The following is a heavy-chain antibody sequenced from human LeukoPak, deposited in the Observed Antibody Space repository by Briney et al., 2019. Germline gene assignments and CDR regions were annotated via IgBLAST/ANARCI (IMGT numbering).Heavy chain of an antibody. V-gene: IGHV6-1*01. CDR1: GDIASSNSTT. J-gene: IGHJ4*02. Sequence: SPNHQHHHDISGDIASSNSTTWDWIRQSPSRSLESLARTSYRSKWSNEYELSVKSRIIIDPDTSKKQFSLQLNSVTPEDRAIYYCARFVSGRLDYWGQGSLVTVSS. CDR3: ARFVSGRLDY. D-gene: IGHD6-19*01. CDR2: TSYRSKWSN.